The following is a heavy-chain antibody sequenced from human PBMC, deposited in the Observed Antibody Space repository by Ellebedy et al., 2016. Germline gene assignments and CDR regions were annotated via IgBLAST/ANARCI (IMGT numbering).Heavy chain of an antibody. CDR2: ISGDGGKT. CDR3: RQGHYADL. V-gene: IGHV3-23*01. J-gene: IGHJ4*02. D-gene: IGHD4-17*01. CDR1: GLPFRMFF. Sequence: GESLKISXATSGLPFRMFFMSWVRQTPGKGLEWVSTISGDGGKTYVADSVKGRFTISRDSSKNSVYLRMNNLRVEDTAVYYCRQGHYADLWGQGTLVTVSS.